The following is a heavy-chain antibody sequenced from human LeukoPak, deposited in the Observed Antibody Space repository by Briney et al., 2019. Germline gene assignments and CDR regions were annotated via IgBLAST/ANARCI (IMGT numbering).Heavy chain of an antibody. D-gene: IGHD2-2*01. CDR2: IYYSGST. CDR1: GGSISSSSYY. CDR3: ARHHGGFIVVVPAALHFRRNWFDP. V-gene: IGHV4-39*01. J-gene: IGHJ5*02. Sequence: PSETLSLTCTVSGGSISSSSYYWGWIRQPPGKGLEWIGSIYYSGSTYYNPSLKSRVTISVDTSKNQFSLKLSSVTAADTAMYYCARHHGGFIVVVPAALHFRRNWFDPWGQGTLVTVSS.